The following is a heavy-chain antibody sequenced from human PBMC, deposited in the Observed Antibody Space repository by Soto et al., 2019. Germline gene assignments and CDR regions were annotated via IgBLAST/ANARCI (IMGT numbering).Heavy chain of an antibody. J-gene: IGHJ6*02. CDR1: EFMFRSSW. CDR2: INQDGSDN. V-gene: IGHV3-7*03. CDR3: ARGAGGWNYYYAMDV. Sequence: EVHLVESGGGLVQPGGSLRLSCAASEFMFRSSWMTWVRQAPGKGLEWVANINQDGSDNLFADSVKGRFTISRDNAQKSVYLQMNSLRAEDTAVYYCARGAGGWNYYYAMDVWGQGTTVTVS. D-gene: IGHD6-19*01.